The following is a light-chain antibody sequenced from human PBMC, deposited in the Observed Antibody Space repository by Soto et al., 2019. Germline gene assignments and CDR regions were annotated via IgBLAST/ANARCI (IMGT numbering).Light chain of an antibody. Sequence: QSALTQPASLSGSPGQSITISCTGTSSDVGGYNYVSWYQQHPGKAPKLMIYDVSNRPSGVSNRLSGSKSGNTASLTISGLQAEDEADYYCSSYTSSSPLVVFGGGTKLTVL. CDR2: DVS. J-gene: IGLJ2*01. V-gene: IGLV2-14*01. CDR1: SSDVGGYNY. CDR3: SSYTSSSPLVV.